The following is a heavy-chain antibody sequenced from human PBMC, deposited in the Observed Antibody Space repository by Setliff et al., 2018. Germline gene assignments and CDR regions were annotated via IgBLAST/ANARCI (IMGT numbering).Heavy chain of an antibody. V-gene: IGHV1-69*05. D-gene: IGHD5-18*01. CDR2: TIPIFGST. CDR3: AREGVDTRSSTDYRYYMDV. Sequence: SVKVSCKATGYTFTNYAVNWVRQAPGQGLEWMGGTIPIFGSTNYAQKFQDRVTIITDESTSTAYMELRSLRTEDTAVYYCAREGVDTRSSTDYRYYMDVWGKGTTVTVSS. J-gene: IGHJ6*03. CDR1: GYTFTNYA.